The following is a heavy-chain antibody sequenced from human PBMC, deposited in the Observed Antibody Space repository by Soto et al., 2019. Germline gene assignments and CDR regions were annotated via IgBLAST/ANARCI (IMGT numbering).Heavy chain of an antibody. CDR2: IIPIFGTT. CDR3: ARAIITGTPLRGYYFDY. CDR1: GRTFRNYA. D-gene: IGHD1-7*01. V-gene: IGHV1-69*01. J-gene: IGHJ4*02. Sequence: QVQLVQSGAEVKKPGSSVKVSCKASGRTFRNYAISWVRQAPGQGLEWMGGIIPIFGTTNYAQNFQGRVTITADESTSTAYMELSSLRSEDTALYYCARAIITGTPLRGYYFDYWGQGTLVTVSS.